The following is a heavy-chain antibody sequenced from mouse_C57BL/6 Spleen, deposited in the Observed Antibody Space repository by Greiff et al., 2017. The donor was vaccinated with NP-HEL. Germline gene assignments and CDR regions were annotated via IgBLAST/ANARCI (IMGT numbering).Heavy chain of an antibody. CDR1: GYTFTSYW. J-gene: IGHJ4*01. CDR3: ARNLMDY. CDR2: IDPSDSYT. Sequence: QVQLQQPGAELVRPGTSVKLSCKASGYTFTSYWMHWVKQRPGQGLEWIGVIDPSDSYTNYNQKFKGKATLTVDTSSSTAYMQLSSLTSEDSAVYYCARNLMDYWGQGTSVTVSS. V-gene: IGHV1-59*01.